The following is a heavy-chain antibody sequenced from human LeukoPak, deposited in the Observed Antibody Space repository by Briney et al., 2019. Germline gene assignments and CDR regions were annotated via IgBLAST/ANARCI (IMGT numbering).Heavy chain of an antibody. V-gene: IGHV3-7*03. Sequence: PGGSLRLSCAASGFTFSSYWMNWARQAPGKGLEWVASINHNGNVNYYVDSVKGRFTISRDNAKNSLYLQMNSLRAEDTALYYCAKVALKYADYYYGMDVWGQGTTVTVSS. J-gene: IGHJ6*02. CDR1: GFTFSSYW. CDR2: INHNGNVN. CDR3: AKVALKYADYYYGMDV.